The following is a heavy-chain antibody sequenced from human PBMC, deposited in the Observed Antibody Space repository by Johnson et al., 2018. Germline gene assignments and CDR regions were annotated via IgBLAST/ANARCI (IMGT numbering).Heavy chain of an antibody. Sequence: QVQLQESGPGLVKPSETLSLTCSVSGDSISSYYWNWIRQPPGKGLEWIGYIYNTGSTNYNPSLKSRVPISVDTSKNQFSLKVSSVTAADTAVYYCARFSGWAFDIWGRGTMVTVSS. V-gene: IGHV4-59*01. CDR3: ARFSGWAFDI. CDR2: IYNTGST. J-gene: IGHJ3*02. D-gene: IGHD6-19*01. CDR1: GDSISSYY.